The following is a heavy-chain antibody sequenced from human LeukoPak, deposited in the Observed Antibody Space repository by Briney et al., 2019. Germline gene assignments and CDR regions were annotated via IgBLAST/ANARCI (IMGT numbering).Heavy chain of an antibody. CDR1: GFTFSSYA. J-gene: IGHJ5*02. D-gene: IGHD3-10*01. CDR3: ARDRSVRGVWFDP. Sequence: LAGGSLRLSCAASGFTFSSYAMNWVRQAPGKGLEWVSYISSSGSTIYYADSVKGRFTISRDNAKNSLYLQMNSLRAEDTAVYYCARDRSVRGVWFDPWGQGTLVTVSS. V-gene: IGHV3-48*04. CDR2: ISSSGSTI.